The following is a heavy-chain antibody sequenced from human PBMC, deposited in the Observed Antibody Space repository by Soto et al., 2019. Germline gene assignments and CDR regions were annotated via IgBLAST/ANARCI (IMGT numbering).Heavy chain of an antibody. CDR3: ARFFTGSIMIKFGGPNWMSWFDT. J-gene: IGHJ5*02. Sequence: SETLSLTCAVYGGSFSGYYWSWIRQPPGKGLEWIGEINHSGSTNYNPSLKSRVTISVDTSKNQFSLKLSSVTAADTAVYYCARFFTGSIMIKFGGPNWMSWFDTWGQGTLVTVSS. D-gene: IGHD3-16*01. CDR2: INHSGST. V-gene: IGHV4-34*01. CDR1: GGSFSGYY.